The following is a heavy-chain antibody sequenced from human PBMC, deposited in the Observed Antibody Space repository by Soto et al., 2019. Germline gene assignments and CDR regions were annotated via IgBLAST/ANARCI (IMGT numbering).Heavy chain of an antibody. J-gene: IGHJ4*02. Sequence: GESLKISCKGSGYSFTSYWIGWVRQMPGKGLEWMGIIYPGDSDTRYSPSFQGQVTISADKSISTAYLQWSSLKASDTAMYYCARGGFGVAMPYYFDYWGQGTLVTVSS. CDR1: GYSFTSYW. CDR3: ARGGFGVAMPYYFDY. CDR2: IYPGDSDT. D-gene: IGHD3-3*01. V-gene: IGHV5-51*01.